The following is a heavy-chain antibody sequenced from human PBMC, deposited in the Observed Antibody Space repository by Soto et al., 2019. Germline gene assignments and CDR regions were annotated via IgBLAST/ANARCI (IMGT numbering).Heavy chain of an antibody. Sequence: SETLSLTCSVSGGSINYNSYHWGWIRQPPGQGLEWIGSIFYTGTTFYNPSLESRVTMSVDTSKNSFSLHLTSVTAADTAVYFCARLVVVAPVANVWGQGTLVTVS. CDR3: ARLVVVAPVANV. J-gene: IGHJ4*02. CDR2: IFYTGTT. D-gene: IGHD2-2*01. V-gene: IGHV4-39*02. CDR1: GGSINYNSYH.